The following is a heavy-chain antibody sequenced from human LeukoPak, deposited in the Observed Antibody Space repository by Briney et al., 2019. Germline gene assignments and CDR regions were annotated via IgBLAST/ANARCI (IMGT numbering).Heavy chain of an antibody. CDR3: ARVYCSSTSCSFDY. J-gene: IGHJ4*02. CDR1: GYTFTGYY. V-gene: IGHV1-2*04. Sequence: ASVKVSCKASGYTFTGYYMHWVRQAPGQGLEWMGWINPNSGGTNYAQKFQGWVTMTRDTSISTAYMELSRLRSDDTAVYYCARVYCSSTSCSFDYWGQGTLVTVSS. D-gene: IGHD2-2*01. CDR2: INPNSGGT.